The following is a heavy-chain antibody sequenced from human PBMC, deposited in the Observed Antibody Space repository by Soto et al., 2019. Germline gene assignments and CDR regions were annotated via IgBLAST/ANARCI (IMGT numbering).Heavy chain of an antibody. Sequence: KPGGSLRLSCAASGFTFSNAWMSWVRQAPGKGLEWVGRIKSKTDGGTTDYAAPVKGRFTISRDDSKNTLYLQMNSLKTEDTAVYYCTTDLRGYCSSTSCYPGWFDPWGQGTLVTVSS. CDR2: IKSKTDGGTT. CDR3: TTDLRGYCSSTSCYPGWFDP. J-gene: IGHJ5*02. V-gene: IGHV3-15*01. CDR1: GFTFSNAW. D-gene: IGHD2-2*01.